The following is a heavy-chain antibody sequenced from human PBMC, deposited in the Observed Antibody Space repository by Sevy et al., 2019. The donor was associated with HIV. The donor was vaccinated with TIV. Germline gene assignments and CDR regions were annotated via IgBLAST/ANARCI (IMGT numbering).Heavy chain of an antibody. D-gene: IGHD1-26*01. CDR2: IKQDGSEK. V-gene: IGHV3-7*01. CDR1: GFTFSSYW. Sequence: GGSLRLSCAASGFTFSSYWMSWVRQAPGKGLEWVANIKQDGSEKYYVDSVKGRFTISRDNAKNSLYLQMNGLRAEDTAVYYCARQEVGATGGGAFDYWGQGTLVTVSS. J-gene: IGHJ4*02. CDR3: ARQEVGATGGGAFDY.